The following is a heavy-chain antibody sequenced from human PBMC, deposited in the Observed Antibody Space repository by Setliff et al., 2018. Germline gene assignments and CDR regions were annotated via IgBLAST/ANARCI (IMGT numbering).Heavy chain of an antibody. D-gene: IGHD3-22*01. J-gene: IGHJ4*02. CDR3: ARASGTFYYDSSQNFDY. V-gene: IGHV3-48*03. Sequence: GSLRLSCAASGFTFSSYEMNWVRQAPGKGLEWVSYISGSGSSIFYADSVKGRFTISRDNAKNSLYLQMNSLRAEDTAVYYCARASGTFYYDSSQNFDYWGQGTLVTVSS. CDR2: ISGSGSSI. CDR1: GFTFSSYE.